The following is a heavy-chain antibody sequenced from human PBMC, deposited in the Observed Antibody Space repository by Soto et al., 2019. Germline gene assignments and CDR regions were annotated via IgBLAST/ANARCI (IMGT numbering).Heavy chain of an antibody. V-gene: IGHV4-30-4*01. CDR3: VRDQYSGYDFAL. D-gene: IGHD5-12*01. J-gene: IGHJ4*02. Sequence: SETLSLTCSVSGASIAGGSYYWSWVRQPPGKGLEWIGYIPSRGRPFYNPSLTSRGTISAESSKNQLSLQLTSVTAADTAVYYCVRDQYSGYDFALWGQRNLVTVSS. CDR2: IPSRGRP. CDR1: GASIAGGSYY.